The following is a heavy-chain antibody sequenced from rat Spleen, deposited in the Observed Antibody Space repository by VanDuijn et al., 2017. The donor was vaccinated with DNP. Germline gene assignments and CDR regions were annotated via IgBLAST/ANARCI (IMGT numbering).Heavy chain of an antibody. CDR1: GFTFSDYN. Sequence: EVQLVESGGDLVQSGRSLKVSCAASGFTFSDYNMAWVRQAPKKGLEWVATITYDGSRTYCRDSVKGRFTISRDNAKSTLYLQMDSLRSEDTATYYCARLLAAISPYFDFWGPGTMVTVSS. J-gene: IGHJ1*01. V-gene: IGHV5S10*01. D-gene: IGHD1-2*01. CDR2: ITYDGSRT. CDR3: ARLLAAISPYFDF.